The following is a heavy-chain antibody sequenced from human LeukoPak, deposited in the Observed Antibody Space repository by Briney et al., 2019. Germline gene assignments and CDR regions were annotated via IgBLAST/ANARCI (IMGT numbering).Heavy chain of an antibody. J-gene: IGHJ5*02. CDR2: IYHSGST. Sequence: SETLSLTCTVSGYSINIGYSWGWIRQPPGEGLEWIGSIYHSGSTYYNPSLKSRVTMSIDTSKNQFSLKLSSLTAADTALYYCARDGRSDYGDINRFDPWGQGTLVTVSS. V-gene: IGHV4-38-2*02. CDR1: GYSINIGYS. CDR3: ARDGRSDYGDINRFDP. D-gene: IGHD4-17*01.